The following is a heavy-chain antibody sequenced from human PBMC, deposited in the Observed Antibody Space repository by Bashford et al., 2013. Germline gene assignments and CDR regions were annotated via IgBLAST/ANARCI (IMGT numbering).Heavy chain of an antibody. CDR1: GGSFSGYY. V-gene: IGHV4-59*01. J-gene: IGHJ3*02. CDR2: TSDSGSS. Sequence: SSETLSLTCAVYGGSFSGYYWNWLRQPPGKGLEWIGCTSDSGSSNYNPSLKSRVTISGDTSKNQISLKLTSVTAADTAVYFCARGLMYSSNWNDVFEYLGPRDDGHRLL. CDR3: ARGLMYSSNWNDVFEY. D-gene: IGHD6-13*01.